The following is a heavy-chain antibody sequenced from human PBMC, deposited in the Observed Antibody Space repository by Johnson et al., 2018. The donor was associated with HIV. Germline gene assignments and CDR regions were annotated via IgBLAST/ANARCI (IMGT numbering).Heavy chain of an antibody. CDR1: GFTFENYG. V-gene: IGHV3-20*04. D-gene: IGHD4-17*01. Sequence: VLLVESGGSVIRPGGSLRLSCVGTGFTFENYGMSWVRQAPGKGLQWVSGINWNGDTTTYADSVKGRFTVSRDNAKRSLYLQLSNLRAEDTALYYCATLTVRSRAFDLWGQGTFVTVSS. J-gene: IGHJ3*01. CDR3: ATLTVRSRAFDL. CDR2: INWNGDTT.